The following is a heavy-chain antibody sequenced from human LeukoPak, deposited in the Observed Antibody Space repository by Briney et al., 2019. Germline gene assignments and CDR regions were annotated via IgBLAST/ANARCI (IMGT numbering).Heavy chain of an antibody. J-gene: IGHJ6*04. CDR3: ASYCISTGCYGPYYGMDV. D-gene: IGHD2-15*01. CDR2: ISSSGSTI. Sequence: GGSLRLSCAASGFTFSSYEMNWVRQAPGKGLEWVSYISSSGSTIYYADSVKGRFTISRDNAKNSLYLQMNSLRVEDTALYYCASYCISTGCYGPYYGMDVWGKGTTVTVSS. CDR1: GFTFSSYE. V-gene: IGHV3-48*03.